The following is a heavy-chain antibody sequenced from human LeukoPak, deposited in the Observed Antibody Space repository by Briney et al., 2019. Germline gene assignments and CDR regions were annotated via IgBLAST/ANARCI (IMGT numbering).Heavy chain of an antibody. CDR2: INWSGGST. CDR1: GFTFDDYG. CDR3: ARESGGNYYYYYGMDV. Sequence: GGSLRLSCAASGFTFDDYGMSWVRQAPGKGLEWVSGINWSGGSTGYADSVKGRFTISRDNAKNSLYLQMNSLRAEDTALYHCARESGGNYYYYYGMDVWGQGTTVTVSS. D-gene: IGHD3-10*01. J-gene: IGHJ6*02. V-gene: IGHV3-20*01.